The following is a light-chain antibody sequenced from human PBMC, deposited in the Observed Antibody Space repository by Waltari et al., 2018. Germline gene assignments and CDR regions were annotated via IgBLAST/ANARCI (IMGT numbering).Light chain of an antibody. CDR3: CSYADSWTWV. Sequence: QSALTQPASVSGSPGQSITISCTGSRSDVGRYDLVSWYQQHPEKAPQVIIFEDNKRPSGVSDRLSGSKSGSTASLTIAGLPAEDEADYYCCSYADSWTWVFGGGTKLTVL. J-gene: IGLJ3*02. V-gene: IGLV2-23*01. CDR1: RSDVGRYDL. CDR2: EDN.